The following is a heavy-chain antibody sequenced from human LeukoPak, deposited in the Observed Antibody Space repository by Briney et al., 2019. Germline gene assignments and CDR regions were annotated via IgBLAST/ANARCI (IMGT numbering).Heavy chain of an antibody. J-gene: IGHJ1*01. D-gene: IGHD2-8*01. CDR2: ISYDGSNK. CDR3: ASMYFSQYLQH. CDR1: GFTFSSYG. V-gene: IGHV3-33*05. Sequence: GGSLRLSCAASGFTFSSYGMHWFRQAPGKGLEWVAVISYDGSNKYYADSVKGRFTISRDNSKNTLYLQMNSLRAEDTAVYYCASMYFSQYLQHWGQGTLVTVSS.